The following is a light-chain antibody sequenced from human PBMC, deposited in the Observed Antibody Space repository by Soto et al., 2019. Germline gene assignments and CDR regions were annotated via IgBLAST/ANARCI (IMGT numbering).Light chain of an antibody. Sequence: QSVLTQPPSVSGAPGQRVTISCTGSSTNIGAGYDVHWYQQLPGTAPKLLIFANNNRPSGVPDRFSGSKSGTSASLAITGLQAEDEADYYCQAYDNGLSGFVVFGGGTKLTVL. CDR2: ANN. J-gene: IGLJ2*01. V-gene: IGLV1-40*01. CDR3: QAYDNGLSGFVV. CDR1: STNIGAGYD.